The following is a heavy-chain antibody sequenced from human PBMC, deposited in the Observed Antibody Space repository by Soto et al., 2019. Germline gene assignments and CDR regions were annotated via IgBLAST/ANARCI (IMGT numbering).Heavy chain of an antibody. CDR3: ARESGACPLNWFDP. Sequence: GGSLRLSCAASGFNFSNHWMHWVRQRPGEGLVWVSRITSDGKSKAYAESVKGRFAISRDNAKNTLYLQMNGFTAEDEAVYYCARESGACPLNWFDPWGLGTLVTVSS. CDR1: GFNFSNHW. J-gene: IGHJ5*02. V-gene: IGHV3-74*01. CDR2: ITSDGKSK.